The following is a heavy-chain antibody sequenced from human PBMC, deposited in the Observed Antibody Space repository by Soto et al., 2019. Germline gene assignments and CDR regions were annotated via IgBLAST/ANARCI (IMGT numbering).Heavy chain of an antibody. D-gene: IGHD3-10*01. CDR1: GGSFSGYY. V-gene: IGHV4-34*01. J-gene: IGHJ6*03. CDR2: INHSGST. Sequence: QVQLQQWGAGLLKPSETLSLTCAVYGGSFSGYYWSWIRQPPGKGLEWIGEINHSGSTNYNPSLKSRVTISVDTSKNQFSLKLSSVTAADTAVYYCAREYYGSGSSVNYYYMDVWGKGTTVTVSS. CDR3: AREYYGSGSSVNYYYMDV.